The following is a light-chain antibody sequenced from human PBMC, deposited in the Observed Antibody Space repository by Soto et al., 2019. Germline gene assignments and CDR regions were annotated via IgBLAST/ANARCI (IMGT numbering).Light chain of an antibody. CDR1: QSVPSSS. CDR3: QQYGNSPT. Sequence: EIVLRQSPGTLSLSPGERATVSCRASQSVPSSSLAWYQQKPGQGPRLLIYGTYRRATGIPDRFSGSGSGTDFTLTISRLEPEDSAVYFCQQYGNSPTFGQGTKLQIK. V-gene: IGKV3-20*01. J-gene: IGKJ2*01. CDR2: GTY.